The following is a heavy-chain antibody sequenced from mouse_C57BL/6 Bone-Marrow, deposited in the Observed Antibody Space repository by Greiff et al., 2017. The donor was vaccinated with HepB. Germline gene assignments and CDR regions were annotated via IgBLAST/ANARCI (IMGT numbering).Heavy chain of an antibody. Sequence: EVHLVESGPGLVKPSQTVFLTCTVTGISITTGNYRWSWIRPFPGNKLEWIGYIYYSGTITYNPSHTSRTTITRDTPKNQFLLEMNSVTAEDTATDYCARDGLPYAMDDWGKGTSVTVSS. CDR1: GISITTGNYR. V-gene: IGHV3-5*01. J-gene: IGHJ4*01. CDR3: ARDGLPYAMDD. D-gene: IGHD5-5*01. CDR2: IYYSGTI.